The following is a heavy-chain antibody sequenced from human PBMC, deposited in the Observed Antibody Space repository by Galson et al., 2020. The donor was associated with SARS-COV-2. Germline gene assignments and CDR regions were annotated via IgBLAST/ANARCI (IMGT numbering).Heavy chain of an antibody. D-gene: IGHD3-16*01. CDR2: ISSNGGST. J-gene: IGHJ6*03. CDR1: GFTFSSYA. Sequence: GGSLRLSCSASGFTFSSYAMHWVRQAPGKGLEYVSAISSNGGSTYYADSVKGRFTISRDNSKNTLYLQMSSLRAEDTAVYYCVKVKWSFGVHYYMDVWGKGTTVTVSS. V-gene: IGHV3-64D*06. CDR3: VKVKWSFGVHYYMDV.